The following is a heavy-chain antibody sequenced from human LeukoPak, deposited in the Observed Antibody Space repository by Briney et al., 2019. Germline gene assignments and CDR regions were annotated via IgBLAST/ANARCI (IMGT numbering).Heavy chain of an antibody. CDR2: IRGKAYGGTT. CDR1: GFTFGDYA. Sequence: GGSLRLSCTSSGFTFGDYAMSWFRQAPGKGLEWVALIRGKAYGGTTEYAASVKGRFIISRDDSKSIAYLQMNSLKTEDTAVYYCTKYSGRIDYWGQGTLVTVSS. V-gene: IGHV3-49*03. CDR3: TKYSGRIDY. J-gene: IGHJ4*02. D-gene: IGHD5-18*01.